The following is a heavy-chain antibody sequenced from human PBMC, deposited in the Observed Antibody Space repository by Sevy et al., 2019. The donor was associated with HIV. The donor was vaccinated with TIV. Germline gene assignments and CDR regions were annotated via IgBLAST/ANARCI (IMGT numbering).Heavy chain of an antibody. D-gene: IGHD5-18*01. CDR2: ISSSGSTI. CDR1: GFTFSDYY. Sequence: GGCLRLSCAASGFTFSDYYMNWIRQAPGKGLEWVSYISSSGSTIYYADSVKGRFTISRDNAKNSLYLQMNSLRAEDTAVYYCARDRYTYGSYYFDYWGQGTLVTVSS. V-gene: IGHV3-11*01. J-gene: IGHJ4*02. CDR3: ARDRYTYGSYYFDY.